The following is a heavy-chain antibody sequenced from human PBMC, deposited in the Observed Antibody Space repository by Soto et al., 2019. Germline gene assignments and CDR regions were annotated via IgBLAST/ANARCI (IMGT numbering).Heavy chain of an antibody. Sequence: QVQLVQSGAEVKKPGSSVKVSCKASGGTFSSYAISWVRQAPGQGLEWMGGIIPIFGTANYAQKFQGRVTVTADESTSTAYMELSSVRSEDTAVYYCAGWGDIVLVTAASNYSYGMDVWGQGTTVTVSS. CDR3: AGWGDIVLVTAASNYSYGMDV. CDR1: GGTFSSYA. CDR2: IIPIFGTA. V-gene: IGHV1-69*12. D-gene: IGHD2-2*01. J-gene: IGHJ6*02.